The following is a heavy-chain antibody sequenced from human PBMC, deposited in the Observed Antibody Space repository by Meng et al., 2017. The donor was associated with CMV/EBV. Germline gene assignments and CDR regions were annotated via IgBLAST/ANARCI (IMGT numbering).Heavy chain of an antibody. J-gene: IGHJ4*02. D-gene: IGHD3-10*01. CDR3: AREGNYYGSGSYYAY. CDR2: IYYSGST. CDR1: GGSISSSSYY. Sequence: HPPLAESAPGLVKPSETLSLPCTVSGGSISSSSYYWGWIRQPPGKGLEWIGSIYYSGSTYYNPSLKSRVTISVDTSKNQFSLKLSSVTAADTAVYYCAREGNYYGSGSYYAYWGQGTLVTVSS. V-gene: IGHV4-39*07.